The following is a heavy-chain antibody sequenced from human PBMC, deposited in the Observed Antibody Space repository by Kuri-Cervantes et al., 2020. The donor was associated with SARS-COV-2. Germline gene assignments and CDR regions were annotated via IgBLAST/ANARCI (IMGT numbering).Heavy chain of an antibody. CDR3: ARSPEDSYDYYGMDV. V-gene: IGHV3-21*01. CDR1: GFTFSSYS. J-gene: IGHJ6*02. Sequence: GESLKISCAASGFTFSSYSMHWVRQAPGKGLEWVSSISSSSSYIYYADSVEGRFTISRDSANNSLSLQMYSLRAEDTAVYYCARSPEDSYDYYGMDVWGQGTTVTVSS. D-gene: IGHD2-15*01. CDR2: ISSSSSYI.